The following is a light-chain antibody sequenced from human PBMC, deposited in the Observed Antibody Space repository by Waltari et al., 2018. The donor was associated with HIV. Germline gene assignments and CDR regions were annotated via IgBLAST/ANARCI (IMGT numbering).Light chain of an antibody. J-gene: IGLJ3*02. CDR3: QSYDSSLSGSRV. CDR2: KNN. CDR1: SSNLGAGHD. Sequence: HSVLTQPPSVSGALGQRVTISCTGSSSNLGAGHDVHWYQQLPGTAPKLLIYKNNNRPSGVPDRFSGSKSGTSASLAITGLQAEDEADYHCQSYDSSLSGSRVFGGGTKLTVL. V-gene: IGLV1-40*01.